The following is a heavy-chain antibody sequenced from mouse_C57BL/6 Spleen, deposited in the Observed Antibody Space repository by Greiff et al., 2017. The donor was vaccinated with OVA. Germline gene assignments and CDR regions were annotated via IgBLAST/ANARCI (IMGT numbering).Heavy chain of an antibody. V-gene: IGHV1-69*01. CDR1: GYTFTSYW. J-gene: IGHJ3*01. Sequence: QVQLKQPGAELVMPGASVKLSCKASGYTFTSYWMHWVKQRPGQGLEWIGEIDPSDSYTNYNQKFKGKSTLTVDKSSSTAYMQLSSLTSEDSAVYYCARGGGNYGAYWGQGTLVTVSA. CDR2: IDPSDSYT. CDR3: ARGGGNYGAY. D-gene: IGHD2-1*01.